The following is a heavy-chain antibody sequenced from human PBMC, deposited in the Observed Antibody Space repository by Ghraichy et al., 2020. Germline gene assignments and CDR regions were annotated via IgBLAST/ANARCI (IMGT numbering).Heavy chain of an antibody. V-gene: IGHV4-30-2*01. CDR2: IYHTGST. CDR3: AIDTGRSGYFDY. D-gene: IGHD3-10*01. Sequence: SETLSLTCAVSGGSISSGGYSWSWIRQPPGKNLEWIGYIYHTGSTYYNPSLKSRVSISVDNSKNQFSLKLNSVTAADTAVYYCAIDTGRSGYFDYWGQGTLVTVSS. CDR1: GGSISSGGYS. J-gene: IGHJ4*02.